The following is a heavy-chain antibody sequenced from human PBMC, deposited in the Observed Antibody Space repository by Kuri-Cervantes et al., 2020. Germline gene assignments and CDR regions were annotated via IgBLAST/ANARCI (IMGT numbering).Heavy chain of an antibody. CDR2: ISTGGNT. CDR1: GGSISSGSYY. D-gene: IGHD3-3*01. Sequence: SETLSLTCTVSGGSISSGSYYWSWIRQPAGKGLEWIGRISTGGNTNYNPSLKSRVTLSLDTSKNQFSLKLSSVTAADTAVYYCARSGDFWSGYFPGLYYYGMDVWGQGTTVTVSS. V-gene: IGHV4-61*02. J-gene: IGHJ6*02. CDR3: ARSGDFWSGYFPGLYYYGMDV.